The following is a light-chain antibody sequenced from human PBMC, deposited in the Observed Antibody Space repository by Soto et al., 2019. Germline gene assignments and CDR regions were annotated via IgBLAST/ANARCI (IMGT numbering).Light chain of an antibody. CDR2: DAS. J-gene: IGKJ2*01. Sequence: DIQMTQSPSTLSASVGDRVTITCRASQSISSWLAWYQQKPGKAPKLLIYDASSLESGVPSRFSGSGSGTEFTLTISSLQPDDFATYYFQQYNSYYTLGQRTKLEIK. CDR3: QQYNSYYT. V-gene: IGKV1-5*01. CDR1: QSISSW.